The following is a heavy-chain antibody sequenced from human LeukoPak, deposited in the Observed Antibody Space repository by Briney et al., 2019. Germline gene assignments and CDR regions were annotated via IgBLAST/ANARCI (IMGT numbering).Heavy chain of an antibody. CDR2: ISYDGSNK. J-gene: IGHJ4*02. V-gene: IGHV3-30*18. CDR3: AKRNSMIVVDLTIDY. Sequence: GGSLRLSCAASGFTFRSYGMHWVRQAPGKGLEWVAVISYDGSNKYYADSVKGRFTISRDNSKNTLYLQMNSLRAEDTAVYYCAKRNSMIVVDLTIDYWGQGTLVTVSS. D-gene: IGHD3-22*01. CDR1: GFTFRSYG.